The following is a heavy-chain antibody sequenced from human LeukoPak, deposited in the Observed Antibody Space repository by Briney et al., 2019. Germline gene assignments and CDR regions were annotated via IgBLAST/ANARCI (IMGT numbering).Heavy chain of an antibody. V-gene: IGHV3-7*04. CDR1: GFTFSNFW. Sequence: GGSLRLSCAVSGFTFSNFWMSWVRQAPGRGLEWVANIHPEGNEKYHVESVRGRFTISRDNAKNSLFLQMNGLRVEDTAVYYCARGDAFSGDHWGQGTLVTVSS. J-gene: IGHJ4*02. CDR3: ARGDAFSGDH. CDR2: IHPEGNEK.